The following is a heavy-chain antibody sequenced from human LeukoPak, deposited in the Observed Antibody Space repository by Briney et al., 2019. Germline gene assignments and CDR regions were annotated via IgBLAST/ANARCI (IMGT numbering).Heavy chain of an antibody. CDR1: GCTFTSYG. V-gene: IGHV1-18*01. CDR2: ISAYNCNT. Sequence: ASVNVSCKASGCTFTSYGMSWVRQAAGQGLDWMGWISAYNCNTNYAHKLQDRVTMTTNTPTSTAYMELRSLRSNNTAVYYCARDSGRYLMNAFDIWGQGTMVTVSS. J-gene: IGHJ3*02. D-gene: IGHD1-26*01. CDR3: ARDSGRYLMNAFDI.